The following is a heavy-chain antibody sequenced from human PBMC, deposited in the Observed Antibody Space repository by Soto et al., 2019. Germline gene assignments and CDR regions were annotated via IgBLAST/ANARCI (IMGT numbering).Heavy chain of an antibody. CDR2: INHSGST. CDR3: ARGRGVAARRVPHRELDY. V-gene: IGHV4-34*01. D-gene: IGHD6-6*01. CDR1: GGSFSGYY. J-gene: IGHJ4*02. Sequence: PSETLSLTCAVYGGSFSGYYWSWIRQPPGKGLERIGEINHSGSTNYNPSLKSRVTISVDTSKNQFSLKLSSVTAADTAVYYFARGRGVAARRVPHRELDYWGQGTLVTVSS.